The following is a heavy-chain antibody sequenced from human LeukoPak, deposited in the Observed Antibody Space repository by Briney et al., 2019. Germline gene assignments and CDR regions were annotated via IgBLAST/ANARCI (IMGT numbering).Heavy chain of an antibody. CDR3: ARDDPNYDYVWGSYPQN. CDR2: IIPISGTA. V-gene: IGHV1-69*13. J-gene: IGHJ4*02. D-gene: IGHD3-16*02. Sequence: SVKVSCKASGGTFSSYAISWVRQAPGQGLEWMGGIIPISGTANYAQKFQGRVTITADESTSTAYMELSSLRSEDTAVYYCARDDPNYDYVWGSYPQNWGQGTLVTVSS. CDR1: GGTFSSYA.